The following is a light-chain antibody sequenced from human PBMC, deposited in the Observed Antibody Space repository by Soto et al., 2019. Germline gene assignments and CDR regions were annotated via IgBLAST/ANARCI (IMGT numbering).Light chain of an antibody. J-gene: IGKJ4*01. CDR2: GAS. Sequence: ELGMSQSPATLSVSPGERATLSCRASQSVANNLAWYQQKPGQAPRLLIYGASTRATGIPARFSGSGSGTEFTLTISSLQSEDFAVYYCQEYNNWPPLTFGGGTKVDIK. CDR3: QEYNNWPPLT. CDR1: QSVANN. V-gene: IGKV3-15*01.